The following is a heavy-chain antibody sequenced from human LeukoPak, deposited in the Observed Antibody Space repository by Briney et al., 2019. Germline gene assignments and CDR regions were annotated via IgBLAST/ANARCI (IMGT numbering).Heavy chain of an antibody. J-gene: IGHJ3*02. Sequence: SETLSLTCTVSGGSISSSSYYWGWIRQPPGKGLEWIGEINHSGSTNYNPSLKSRVTISVDTSKNQFSLKLSSVTAADTAVYYCARGHYYGSGSPALDIWGQGTMVTVSS. V-gene: IGHV4-39*07. D-gene: IGHD3-10*01. CDR2: INHSGST. CDR3: ARGHYYGSGSPALDI. CDR1: GGSISSSSYY.